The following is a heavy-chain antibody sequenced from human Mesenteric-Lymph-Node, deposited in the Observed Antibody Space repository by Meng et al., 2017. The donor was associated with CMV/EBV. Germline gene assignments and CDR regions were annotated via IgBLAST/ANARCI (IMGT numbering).Heavy chain of an antibody. CDR3: ARDRGYSYAPGFDY. V-gene: IGHV3-21*01. D-gene: IGHD5-18*01. CDR2: ISGSGSQI. J-gene: IGHJ4*02. Sequence: GESLISCAVSGFTFSSNSMNWVRQAPGKGLEWVSSISGSGSQIYYANSVKGRFTISRDIAKNSLYLEMNSLRGEDTAVYYCARDRGYSYAPGFDYWGQGTLVTVSS. CDR1: GFTFSSNS.